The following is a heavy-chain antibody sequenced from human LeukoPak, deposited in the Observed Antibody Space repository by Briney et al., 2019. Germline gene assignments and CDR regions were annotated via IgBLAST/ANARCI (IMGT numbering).Heavy chain of an antibody. Sequence: SETLSLTCTVSGGSISSYYWSWIRQPAGKGLEWIGRIYTSGSTNYNPSLKSRVTMSVDTSKNQFSLKLSSVTAADTAVCYGVLGAAGTFDYWGQGTLVTVSS. CDR1: GGSISSYY. D-gene: IGHD6-13*01. V-gene: IGHV4-4*07. CDR3: VLGAAGTFDY. J-gene: IGHJ4*02. CDR2: IYTSGST.